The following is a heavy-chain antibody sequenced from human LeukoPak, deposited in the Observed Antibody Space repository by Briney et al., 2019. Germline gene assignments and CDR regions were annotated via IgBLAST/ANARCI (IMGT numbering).Heavy chain of an antibody. CDR3: ARGSYYNSAFDY. D-gene: IGHD3-10*01. CDR1: GFTFSSYS. CDR2: ISSSSSTI. V-gene: IGHV3-48*02. J-gene: IGHJ4*02. Sequence: GGSLRLSCAASGFTFSSYSMNWVRQAPGKGLEWVSYISSSSSTIYYADSVRGRFTISRDNAKNSLYLQMNSLRDEDTAVYCCARGSYYNSAFDYWGQGTLVTVSS.